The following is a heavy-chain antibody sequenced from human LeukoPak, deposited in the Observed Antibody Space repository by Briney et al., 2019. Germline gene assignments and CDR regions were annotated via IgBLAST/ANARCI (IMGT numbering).Heavy chain of an antibody. V-gene: IGHV1-69*06. CDR2: IIPIFGTA. Sequence: ASVKVSCKASGGTFSSYAISWVRQAPGQGLEWMGGIIPIFGTANYAQKFQGRVTITAGKSTSTAYMELSSLRSEDTAVYYGARETKTYCGGDCYLGGYYYYMDVWGKGTTVTVSS. CDR3: ARETKTYCGGDCYLGGYYYYMDV. J-gene: IGHJ6*03. CDR1: GGTFSSYA. D-gene: IGHD2-21*02.